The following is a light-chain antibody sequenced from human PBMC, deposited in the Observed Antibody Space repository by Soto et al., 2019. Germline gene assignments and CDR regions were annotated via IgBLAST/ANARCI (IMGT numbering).Light chain of an antibody. CDR1: QDIGNS. Sequence: DIQMTQSPSSLSASIGDRVTITCRASQDIGNSLAWYQQKPGKVPKVLIYAASTLQSGVPSRFSGSGSGTEFTLTVSSLQPEDVAAYYCQSYNSAPRTFGQGTRVEVK. CDR3: QSYNSAPRT. J-gene: IGKJ1*01. V-gene: IGKV1-27*01. CDR2: AAS.